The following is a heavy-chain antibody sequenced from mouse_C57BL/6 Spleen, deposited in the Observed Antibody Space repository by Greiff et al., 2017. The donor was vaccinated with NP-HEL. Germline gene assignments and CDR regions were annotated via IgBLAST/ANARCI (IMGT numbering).Heavy chain of an antibody. CDR1: GFTFSDYG. J-gene: IGHJ3*01. CDR3: ANYYGSRRGFAY. V-gene: IGHV5-17*01. D-gene: IGHD1-1*01. Sequence: EVKLQESGGGLVKPGGSLKLSCAASGFTFSDYGMHWVRQAPGKGLEWVAYISSGSSTIYYADTVKGRFPISRDTAKNTLFLHMTSLRAEDTAMYYCANYYGSRRGFAYWGQGTLVTVSA. CDR2: ISSGSSTI.